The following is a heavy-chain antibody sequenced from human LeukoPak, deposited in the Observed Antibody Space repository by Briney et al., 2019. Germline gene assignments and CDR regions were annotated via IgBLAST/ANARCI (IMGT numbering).Heavy chain of an antibody. CDR1: GGSISSSNW. J-gene: IGHJ3*02. Sequence: SETLSLTCAVSGGSISSSNWWSWVRQPPGKGLEWIGEIYHSGSTNYNPSLKSRVTISVDTSKNQFSLKLSSVTAEDTAVYYCARVGITDDAFDIWGQGTMVTVSS. D-gene: IGHD1-14*01. V-gene: IGHV4-4*02. CDR2: IYHSGST. CDR3: ARVGITDDAFDI.